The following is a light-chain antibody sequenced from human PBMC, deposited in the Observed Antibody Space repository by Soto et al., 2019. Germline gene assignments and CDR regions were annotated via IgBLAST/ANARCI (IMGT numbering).Light chain of an antibody. CDR3: QQYNSSPWT. CDR1: QSVSTY. J-gene: IGKJ1*01. Sequence: DIQMTQAPSTLSASVGDRFTITCRASQSVSTYLAWYQQKPGKXPKXXISGASSLQSGVPSRFSGSGSGTEGTITISSLQPDDLATYYCQQYNSSPWTFGQGTKVDIK. V-gene: IGKV1-5*01. CDR2: GAS.